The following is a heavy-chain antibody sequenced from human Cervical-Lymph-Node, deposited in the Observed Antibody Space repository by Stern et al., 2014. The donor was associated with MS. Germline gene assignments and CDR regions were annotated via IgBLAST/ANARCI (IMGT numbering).Heavy chain of an antibody. J-gene: IGHJ6*02. CDR3: ARERHSMDV. V-gene: IGHV1-2*02. CDR2: IDPNSGGT. CDR1: GYSFTASY. Sequence: VQLVESGAEVMKPGASVKVSCTASGYSFTASYMHWVRQAPGQGLEWMGWIDPNSGGTKSAQNFQGRVTMTRDTSISTFYMELSGLTSDDTAVFYCARERHSMDVWGQGTTVTVSS.